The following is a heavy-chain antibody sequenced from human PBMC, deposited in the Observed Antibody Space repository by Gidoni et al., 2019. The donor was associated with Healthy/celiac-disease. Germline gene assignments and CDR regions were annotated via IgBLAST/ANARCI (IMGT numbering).Heavy chain of an antibody. J-gene: IGHJ6*03. D-gene: IGHD6-19*01. V-gene: IGHV1-3*01. CDR3: ARAGRVAVAGIYYYYMDV. CDR1: GYTFTRYA. Sequence: QVQPVQFGAEVKKPGASVKVSCKASGYTFTRYAMNWVRQAPGQRLEWMGWINAGNGNTKYSQKFQGRVTITRDTSASTAYMELSSLRSEDTAVYYCARAGRVAVAGIYYYYMDVWGKGTTVTVSS. CDR2: INAGNGNT.